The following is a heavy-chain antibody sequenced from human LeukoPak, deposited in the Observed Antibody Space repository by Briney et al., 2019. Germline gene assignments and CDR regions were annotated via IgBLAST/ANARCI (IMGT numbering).Heavy chain of an antibody. Sequence: GGSLRLSCAASGFTFSSYRMSWVRQAPGKGLEWVANIKQDGSEKYYVDSVKGRFTISRDNAKNSLYLQMNSLRAEDTAVYYCARGLYSNYYYYYMDVWGKGTTVTVSS. CDR1: GFTFSSYR. CDR3: ARGLYSNYYYYYMDV. J-gene: IGHJ6*03. CDR2: IKQDGSEK. V-gene: IGHV3-7*01. D-gene: IGHD4-11*01.